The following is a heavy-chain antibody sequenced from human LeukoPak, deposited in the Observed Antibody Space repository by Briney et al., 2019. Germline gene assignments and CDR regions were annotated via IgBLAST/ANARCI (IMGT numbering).Heavy chain of an antibody. CDR3: ARAHSGYDYPYHYYMDV. V-gene: IGHV1-18*01. Sequence: ASVKVSCKASGYTFSNYGISWVRQAPGQGLDWLGWITAYNGDTNCAQKFQGRVTMTTDTSTSTAYMELRSLRSDDTAVYYCARAHSGYDYPYHYYMDVWGRGTTVTVSS. J-gene: IGHJ6*03. D-gene: IGHD5-12*01. CDR1: GYTFSNYG. CDR2: ITAYNGDT.